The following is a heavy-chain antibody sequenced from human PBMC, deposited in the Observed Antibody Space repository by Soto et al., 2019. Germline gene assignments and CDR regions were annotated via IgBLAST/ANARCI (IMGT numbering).Heavy chain of an antibody. Sequence: QLQLQESGPGLVKPSETLSLTCTVSGGSISRSSYYWGWIRQPPGKGLEWIGSIYYSGSTYYNPTLKSRVTISVDTSKNQFSLKLSSVTAADTAVYYCARHDYGGFGLWGQGTLVTVSS. CDR2: IYYSGST. J-gene: IGHJ4*02. CDR3: ARHDYGGFGL. V-gene: IGHV4-39*01. D-gene: IGHD4-17*01. CDR1: GGSISRSSYY.